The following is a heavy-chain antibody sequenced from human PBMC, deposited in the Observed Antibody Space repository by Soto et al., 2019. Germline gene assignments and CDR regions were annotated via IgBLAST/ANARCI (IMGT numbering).Heavy chain of an antibody. J-gene: IGHJ4*02. V-gene: IGHV3-23*01. CDR1: GFTFSSYA. D-gene: IGHD1-26*01. CDR2: ISGSGGST. Sequence: EVQLLESGGGLVQPGGSLRLSCAASGFTFSSYAMSWVRQAPGKGLEWVSAISGSGGSTYYADSVKGRFTISRDNSENTLYLQMNSLRAEDTAVYYCAINSGSYFFNWYFDYWGQGTLVTVSS. CDR3: AINSGSYFFNWYFDY.